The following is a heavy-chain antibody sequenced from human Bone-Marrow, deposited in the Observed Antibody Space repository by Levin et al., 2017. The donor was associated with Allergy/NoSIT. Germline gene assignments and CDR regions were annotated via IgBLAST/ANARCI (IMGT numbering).Heavy chain of an antibody. CDR2: SYYSGST. Sequence: SCTVSGGSISSGGYYWSWIRQYPGKGLEWIGYSYYSGSTYYNPSLQSRVTISFDTSNNQFSLRLSSVTAADTAVYYCARHTYCSGGSCYSGAFDVWGQGTMVTVSS. V-gene: IGHV4-31*03. J-gene: IGHJ3*01. CDR3: ARHTYCSGGSCYSGAFDV. CDR1: GGSISSGGYY. D-gene: IGHD2-15*01.